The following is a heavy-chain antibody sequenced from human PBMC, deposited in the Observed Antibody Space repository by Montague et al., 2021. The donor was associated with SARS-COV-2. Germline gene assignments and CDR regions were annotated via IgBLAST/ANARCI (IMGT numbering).Heavy chain of an antibody. D-gene: IGHD5-12*01. V-gene: IGHV3-30-3*01. Sequence: SLRLSRAASGFTFSTFAMHWVRQAPGKGLEWVAVISYDGSNKYYADSVKGRFTISRDNSKNTLYLQMNSLRAEDTAVYYCARAYSGYDYFHYWGQGTLVTVSS. CDR2: ISYDGSNK. CDR3: ARAYSGYDYFHY. J-gene: IGHJ4*02. CDR1: GFTFSTFA.